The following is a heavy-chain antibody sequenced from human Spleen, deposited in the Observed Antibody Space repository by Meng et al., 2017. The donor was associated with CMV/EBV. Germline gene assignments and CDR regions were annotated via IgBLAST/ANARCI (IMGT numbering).Heavy chain of an antibody. CDR2: INNKAST. D-gene: IGHD2/OR15-2a*01. CDR1: GVSISSSTYY. Sequence: SETLSLTCTVSGVSISSSTYYWGWVRQPPGKGLEWIGEINNKASTNYNPSLKSRVTMSVDTSKNQFSLKLTSVTAADTAVYYCARSNYCNTIPCSLLRADYYYGLDVWGQGTTVTVSS. CDR3: ARSNYCNTIPCSLLRADYYYGLDV. J-gene: IGHJ6*02. V-gene: IGHV4-39*07.